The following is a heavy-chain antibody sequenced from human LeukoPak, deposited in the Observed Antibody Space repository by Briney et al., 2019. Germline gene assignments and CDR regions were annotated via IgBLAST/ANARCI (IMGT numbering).Heavy chain of an antibody. J-gene: IGHJ6*02. Sequence: PGRSLRLSCAASGFTFSSYGMHWVRQAPGKGLEWVAVIWYDGSNKYYADPVKGRFTISRDNSKNTLYLQMNSLRAEDTAVYYCARARNHYYYYGMDVWGQGTTVTVSS. CDR2: IWYDGSNK. CDR3: ARARNHYYYYGMDV. D-gene: IGHD1-14*01. V-gene: IGHV3-33*01. CDR1: GFTFSSYG.